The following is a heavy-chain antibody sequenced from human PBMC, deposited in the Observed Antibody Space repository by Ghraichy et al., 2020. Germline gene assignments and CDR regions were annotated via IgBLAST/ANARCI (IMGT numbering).Heavy chain of an antibody. Sequence: SQTLSLTCAVYGESFSGYYWSCIRQPPGKGLEWIGEINHSGSTNYNPSLKSRVTISVDTSKNQFSLKLSSVTAADTAVYYCASELYYDSSGYYYYYYGMDVWGQGTTVTVSS. J-gene: IGHJ6*02. CDR2: INHSGST. D-gene: IGHD3-22*01. CDR1: GESFSGYY. V-gene: IGHV4-34*01. CDR3: ASELYYDSSGYYYYYYGMDV.